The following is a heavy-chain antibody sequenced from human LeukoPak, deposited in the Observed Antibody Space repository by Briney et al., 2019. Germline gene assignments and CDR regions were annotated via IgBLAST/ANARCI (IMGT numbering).Heavy chain of an antibody. CDR1: GGSISSYY. J-gene: IGHJ6*02. CDR3: ARHAGSSPLYYYYYGMDV. CDR2: IYYSGST. V-gene: IGHV4-59*08. D-gene: IGHD6-6*01. Sequence: SETLSLTCTVSGGSISSYYWSWIRQPPGKGLEWIGYIYYSGSTNYDPSLKSRVTISVDTSKNQFSLKLSSVTAADTAVYYCARHAGSSPLYYYYYGMDVWGQGTTVTVSS.